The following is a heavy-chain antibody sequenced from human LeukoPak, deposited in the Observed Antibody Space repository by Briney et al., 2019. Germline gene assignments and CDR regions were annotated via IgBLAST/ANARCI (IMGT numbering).Heavy chain of an antibody. J-gene: IGHJ4*02. V-gene: IGHV1-69*01. D-gene: IGHD6-13*01. Sequence: ASVKVSCKASGGTFSSYAISWVRQAPGQGLEWMGGIIPIFGTANYAQKFQGRVTITADESTSTAYMELSSLRSEDTAVYYCASSLYSSSWYYLPFDYWGQGTLVTVSS. CDR2: IIPIFGTA. CDR1: GGTFSSYA. CDR3: ASSLYSSSWYYLPFDY.